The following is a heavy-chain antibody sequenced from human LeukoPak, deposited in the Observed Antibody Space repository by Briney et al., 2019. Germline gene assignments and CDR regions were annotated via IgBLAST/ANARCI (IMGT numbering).Heavy chain of an antibody. CDR1: GYTFTGQD. Sequence: ASVKVSCQASGYTFTGQDMHWVRQAPGKGLDWMGWINPNTGDTNYARKFQGRVTMTRDTTISTAYMELSRLTSDDTAVYYCASYPRYSSSPPFDYWGQGTLVTVSS. D-gene: IGHD6-19*01. CDR3: ASYPRYSSSPPFDY. CDR2: INPNTGDT. V-gene: IGHV1-2*02. J-gene: IGHJ4*02.